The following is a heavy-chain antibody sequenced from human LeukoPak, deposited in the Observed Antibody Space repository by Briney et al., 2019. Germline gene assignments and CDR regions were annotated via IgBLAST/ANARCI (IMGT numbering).Heavy chain of an antibody. Sequence: GGSLRLSCAVSGFTFSSYGMHWVRQAPGKGLEWVAFIRYDGSNKYYTDSVKGRFTISRDNSKNTLYLQMNSLRAEDTAVYYCARRAGAYSHPYDYWGQGTLVTVSS. J-gene: IGHJ4*02. CDR2: IRYDGSNK. CDR1: GFTFSSYG. D-gene: IGHD4/OR15-4a*01. V-gene: IGHV3-30*02. CDR3: ARRAGAYSHPYDY.